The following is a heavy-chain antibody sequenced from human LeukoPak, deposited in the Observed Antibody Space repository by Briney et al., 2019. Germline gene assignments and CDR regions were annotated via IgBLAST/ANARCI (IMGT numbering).Heavy chain of an antibody. CDR3: ARRKGPYGSGTYYDS. J-gene: IGHJ4*02. Sequence: GGSLRLSCAASGFPFDDYGMSWVRLAPGKGLEWVSGVSWNGAYTEYADSVRGRFTTSRDNAKKSLYLQMNSLRVDDTALYYCARRKGPYGSGTYYDSWGQGTLVSVSS. V-gene: IGHV3-20*04. CDR1: GFPFDDYG. CDR2: VSWNGAYT. D-gene: IGHD3-10*01.